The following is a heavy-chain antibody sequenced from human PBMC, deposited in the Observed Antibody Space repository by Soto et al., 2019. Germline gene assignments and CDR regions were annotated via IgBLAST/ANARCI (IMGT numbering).Heavy chain of an antibody. V-gene: IGHV3-53*01. D-gene: IGHD6-19*01. Sequence: VGSLRLSCAASGCNLGEHPSSWVRQAPGKGLEWVSVIYSGGSTYYADSVKGRFIISRDNSKNTLYPQMNSLRVEDTAVYYCARDGEQWPDYYYYDMDVWGQGTTVTVS. CDR1: GCNLGEHP. CDR3: ARDGEQWPDYYYYDMDV. CDR2: IYSGGST. J-gene: IGHJ6*02.